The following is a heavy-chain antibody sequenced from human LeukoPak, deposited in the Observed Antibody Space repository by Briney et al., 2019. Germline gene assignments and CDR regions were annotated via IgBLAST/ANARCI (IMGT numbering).Heavy chain of an antibody. Sequence: SQTLSLTCTVSGGSISSGSYYWSWIRQPAGKGLEWIGRIYPSGSTNYNPSLKSRVTISVDTSKNQFSLKLSSVTAADTAVYYCARDEPSFSKYYFDYWGQGTLVTVSS. J-gene: IGHJ4*02. CDR2: IYPSGST. CDR3: ARDEPSFSKYYFDY. CDR1: GGSISSGSYY. V-gene: IGHV4-61*02.